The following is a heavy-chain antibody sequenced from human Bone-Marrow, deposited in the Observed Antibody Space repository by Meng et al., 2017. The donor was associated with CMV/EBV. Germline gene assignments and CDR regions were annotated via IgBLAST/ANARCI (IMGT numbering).Heavy chain of an antibody. CDR3: TTGLYYDSTGYIY. V-gene: IGHV3-15*01. D-gene: IGHD3-22*01. J-gene: IGHJ4*02. CDR1: GFTFSSYA. CDR2: IKSKIDGGTT. Sequence: SGFTFSSYAMRWVRQARGKGLEWVGSIKSKIDGGTTDYAAPVKGRFTISRDESKDTLYLQMNSLKTEDTAVYYCTTGLYYDSTGYIYWGQGTLVTVSS.